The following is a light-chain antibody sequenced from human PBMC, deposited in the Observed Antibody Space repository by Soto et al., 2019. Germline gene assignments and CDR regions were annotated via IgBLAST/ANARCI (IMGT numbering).Light chain of an antibody. J-gene: IGLJ2*01. CDR3: VLYRCSGSV. CDR1: YGSVSTSYY. Sequence: QTVVTQEPSFSVSPGGTVTLTCGLSYGSVSTSYYPRWYQQTPGHAPRTLIYITNTRSSGVPERFSGAILGNKADLTITGARSDDESDYSGVLYRCSGSVFGGGPKVTVL. CDR2: ITN. V-gene: IGLV8-61*01.